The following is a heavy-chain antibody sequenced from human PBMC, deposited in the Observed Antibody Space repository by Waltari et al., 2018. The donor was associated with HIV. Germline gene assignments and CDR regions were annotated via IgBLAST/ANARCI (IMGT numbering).Heavy chain of an antibody. CDR2: IYYSGST. Sequence: QLQLQESGPGLVKPSETLSLTCTVPGRSISSTYHYWGWIRQPPGKGLEWIGSIYYSGSTYYNPSLKSRVTISVDTSKNQFSLKLSSVTAADTAVYYCARLEGLRGGDLIDSWGQGTLVTVSS. D-gene: IGHD2-21*02. J-gene: IGHJ4*02. CDR3: ARLEGLRGGDLIDS. V-gene: IGHV4-39*01. CDR1: GRSISSTYHY.